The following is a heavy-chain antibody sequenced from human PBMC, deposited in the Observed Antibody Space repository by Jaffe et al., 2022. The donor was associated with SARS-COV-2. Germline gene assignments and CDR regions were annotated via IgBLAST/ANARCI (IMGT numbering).Heavy chain of an antibody. J-gene: IGHJ6*02. Sequence: QVQLQQWGAGLLKPSETLSLTCAVYGGSFSGYYWSWIRQPPGKGLEWIGEINHSGSTNYNPSLKSRVTISVDTSKNQFSLKLSSVTAADTAVYYCARGRARSSSWYVWGQGTTVTVSS. CDR2: INHSGST. V-gene: IGHV4-34*01. CDR3: ARGRARSSSWYV. D-gene: IGHD6-13*01. CDR1: GGSFSGYY.